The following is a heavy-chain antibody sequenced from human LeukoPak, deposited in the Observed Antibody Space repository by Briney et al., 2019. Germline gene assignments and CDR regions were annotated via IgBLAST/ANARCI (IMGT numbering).Heavy chain of an antibody. D-gene: IGHD4-17*01. CDR2: ISTSGSYI. V-gene: IGHV3-21*04. Sequence: GGSLRLSCAASGLTFSNYNMNWVRQAPGKGLEWVSSISTSGSYIYYANSMKGRFTISRDNAKNSLYLQMNSLRAEDTALYYCAKDKPATVTAYYFDYWGQGTLVTVSS. CDR1: GLTFSNYN. CDR3: AKDKPATVTAYYFDY. J-gene: IGHJ4*02.